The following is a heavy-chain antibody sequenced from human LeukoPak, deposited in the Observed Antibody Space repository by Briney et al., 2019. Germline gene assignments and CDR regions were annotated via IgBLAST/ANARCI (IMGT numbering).Heavy chain of an antibody. CDR2: MYPLNSDI. J-gene: IGHJ4*02. CDR3: ATTRGGNYHWDY. V-gene: IGHV5-51*01. Sequence: GESLKISCQGSGYSFTSYWIGWVRQMPGKGLEWMGIMYPLNSDIRYKPSFEGQVTMSADMSNKTAYLQWSSLKASDTAIYYCATTRGGNYHWDYWGQGTLVTVSS. CDR1: GYSFTSYW. D-gene: IGHD3-16*01.